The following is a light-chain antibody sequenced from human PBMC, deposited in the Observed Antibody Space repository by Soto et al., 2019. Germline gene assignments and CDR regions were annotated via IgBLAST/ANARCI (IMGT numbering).Light chain of an antibody. Sequence: EIVMTQSPATLSVSPGERATLSCRASQSVSSNLAWYQQKPGQAPRLLIYGASTRATGIPARFSGSGSGTDFTLTISRLEPEDFAVHYCQQYSSSRTFGQGTKVDIK. CDR2: GAS. CDR3: QQYSSSRT. CDR1: QSVSSN. J-gene: IGKJ1*01. V-gene: IGKV3-15*01.